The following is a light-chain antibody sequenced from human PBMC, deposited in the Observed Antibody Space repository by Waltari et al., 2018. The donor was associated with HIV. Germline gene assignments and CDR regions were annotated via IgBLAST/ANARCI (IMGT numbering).Light chain of an antibody. V-gene: IGLV2-23*02. CDR1: SSAVGGYNY. J-gene: IGLJ3*02. CDR3: CSYAGSSTLV. Sequence: QSALPPPASVSGSPGPSIPISCTGTSSAVGGYNYVPWYHQHPGKAPKLMIYDVSKRPSGVSNRFSGSKSGNTASLTISGLQAEDEADYYCCSYAGSSTLVFGGGTKLTVL. CDR2: DVS.